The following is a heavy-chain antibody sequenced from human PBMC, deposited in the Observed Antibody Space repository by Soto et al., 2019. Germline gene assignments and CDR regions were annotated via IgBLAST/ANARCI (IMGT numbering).Heavy chain of an antibody. J-gene: IGHJ5*02. V-gene: IGHV4-61*01. Sequence: SETLSLTCTVSGGSVSSGSYYWIWIRQPPGKGLEWIGYIYYSGSTNYNPSLKSRVTISVDTSKNQFSLKLSSVTAADTAVYYCARAGVPGYSSGWYLNWFDPWGQGTLVTVSS. CDR3: ARAGVPGYSSGWYLNWFDP. D-gene: IGHD6-19*01. CDR1: GGSVSSGSYY. CDR2: IYYSGST.